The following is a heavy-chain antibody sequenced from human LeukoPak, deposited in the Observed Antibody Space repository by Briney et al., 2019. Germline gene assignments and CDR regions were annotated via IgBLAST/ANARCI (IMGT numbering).Heavy chain of an antibody. CDR2: IHHSGRT. Sequence: SETLSLTCAVSGGSISSNNWWSWVRQPPGKGLEWIGEIHHSGRTNHNPSLKSRVTISVDKSKNQFSLKLTSVTAADTAVYYCARIRGFGADYYYYYMDVWGKGTTVTVSS. CDR1: GGSISSNNW. V-gene: IGHV4-4*02. D-gene: IGHD3-10*01. CDR3: ARIRGFGADYYYYYMDV. J-gene: IGHJ6*03.